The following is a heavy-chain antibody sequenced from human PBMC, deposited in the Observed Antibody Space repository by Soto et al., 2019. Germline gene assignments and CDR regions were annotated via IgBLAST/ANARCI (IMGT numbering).Heavy chain of an antibody. Sequence: QVHLQESGPQLVKPSQPLSLTCTVSGGPVRDAFSYWTWIRQHPGKGPEWMGYLSYTGSTSYNPSLRNRATISVDESYNLVSLRLSSVTAADTAVDYCARELEGGVFDIWGRGTLVTVSS. CDR2: LSYTGST. CDR1: GGPVRDAFSY. D-gene: IGHD2-8*02. V-gene: IGHV4-30-4*01. J-gene: IGHJ3*02. CDR3: ARELEGGVFDI.